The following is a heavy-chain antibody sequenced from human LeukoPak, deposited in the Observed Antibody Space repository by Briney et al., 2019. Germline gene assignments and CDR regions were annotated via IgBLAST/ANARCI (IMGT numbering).Heavy chain of an antibody. Sequence: ASVKVSCKASGYTFTSYDINWVRQATGQGLEWMGWMNPNSGNTGYAQKFQGRVTMTRNTSISTAYMELSSLGSEDTAVYYCAAQTTVTTSLDYWGQGTLVTVSS. J-gene: IGHJ4*02. V-gene: IGHV1-8*01. CDR2: MNPNSGNT. D-gene: IGHD4-17*01. CDR3: AAQTTVTTSLDY. CDR1: GYTFTSYD.